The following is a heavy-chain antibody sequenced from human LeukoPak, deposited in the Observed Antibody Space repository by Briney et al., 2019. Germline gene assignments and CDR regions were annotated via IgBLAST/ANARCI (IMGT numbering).Heavy chain of an antibody. CDR3: AKEGGPARPGLDS. CDR2: IYHTGST. V-gene: IGHV4-59*11. Sequence: SETLSLTCTVSGASMSSHYWTWMRQDPGTGLEWIGNIYHTGSTSYNPALESRVTTSLDTSNNQFSLKLTSVTAAETAVYYCAKEGGPARPGLDSWGQGTLVTVSS. D-gene: IGHD6-6*01. CDR1: GASMSSHY. J-gene: IGHJ4*02.